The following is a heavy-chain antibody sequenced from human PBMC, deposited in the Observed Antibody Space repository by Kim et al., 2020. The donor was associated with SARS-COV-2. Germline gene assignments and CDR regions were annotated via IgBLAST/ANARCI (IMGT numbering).Heavy chain of an antibody. J-gene: IGHJ4*02. CDR3: ARDVLRWGWPGLKKDY. V-gene: IGHV1-18*04. D-gene: IGHD4-17*01. Sequence: ASVKVSCKASGYTFTSYGISWVRQAPGQGLEWMGWISAYNGNTNYAQKLQGRVTMTTDTSTSTAYMELRSLRSDDTAVYYCARDVLRWGWPGLKKDYWGQGTLVTVSS. CDR2: ISAYNGNT. CDR1: GYTFTSYG.